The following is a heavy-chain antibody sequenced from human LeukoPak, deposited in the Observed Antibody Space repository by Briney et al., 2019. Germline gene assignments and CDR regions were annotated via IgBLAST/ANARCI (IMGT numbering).Heavy chain of an antibody. Sequence: PGGSLRLSWAASGXTVSNNYINWVRQAPGKGLEWVSVIYGGGTTSYADSVKGRFAISRDNSKNTVYLQMNSLRAEDTAVYYCARAGSYYYDSSGFYRPNDYWGQGTLVTVSS. D-gene: IGHD3-22*01. CDR2: IYGGGTT. V-gene: IGHV3-53*01. J-gene: IGHJ4*02. CDR3: ARAGSYYYDSSGFYRPNDY. CDR1: GXTVSNNY.